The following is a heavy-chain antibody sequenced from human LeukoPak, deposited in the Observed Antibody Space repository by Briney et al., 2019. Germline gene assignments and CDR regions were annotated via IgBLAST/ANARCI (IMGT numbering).Heavy chain of an antibody. CDR1: GYTFTGYY. J-gene: IGHJ4*02. V-gene: IGHV1-2*02. Sequence: ASVKVSCKASGYTFTGYYMHWVRQAPAQGLEWMGWINPNSGGTNYAQKFQGRVTMTRDTSISTAYMELSRLRSDDTAVYYCARDLDYDLLFYYWGQGILVTVSS. CDR2: INPNSGGT. D-gene: IGHD4-17*01. CDR3: ARDLDYDLLFYY.